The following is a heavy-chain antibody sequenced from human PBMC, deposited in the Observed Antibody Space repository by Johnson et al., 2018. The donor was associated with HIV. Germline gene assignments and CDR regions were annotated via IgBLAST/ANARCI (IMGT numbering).Heavy chain of an antibody. V-gene: IGHV3-30-3*01. CDR2: ISYDGSNK. CDR1: GFTFSSYA. CDR3: ARDKTRVTAWDAFDI. Sequence: VQLVESGGGLVKPGGSLRLSCAASGFTFSSYAMHWVRQAPGKGLEWVAVISYDGSNKYYSDSVKGRFTISRDNSKNTLYLQMNSLRTEDTAVYYCARDKTRVTAWDAFDIWGQGTMVTVSS. J-gene: IGHJ3*02. D-gene: IGHD2-21*02.